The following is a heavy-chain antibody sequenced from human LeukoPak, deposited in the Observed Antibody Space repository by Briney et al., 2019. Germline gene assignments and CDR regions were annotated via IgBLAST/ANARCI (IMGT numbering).Heavy chain of an antibody. D-gene: IGHD2-2*01. CDR1: GFTFDDYV. Sequence: GGSLRLSCAASGFTFDDYVMHWARHAPGRGLEWVSGISANSANIGYADSVKGRFTLSRDNAKNSLYLEMNSLRTEDTALYYCARDFCTGCNYYFYGMDVWGRGTTVTVSS. V-gene: IGHV3-9*01. CDR2: ISANSANI. CDR3: ARDFCTGCNYYFYGMDV. J-gene: IGHJ6*02.